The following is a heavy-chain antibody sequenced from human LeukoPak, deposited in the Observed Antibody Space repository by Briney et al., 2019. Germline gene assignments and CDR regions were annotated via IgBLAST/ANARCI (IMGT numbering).Heavy chain of an antibody. CDR3: ARDSAGAMDNYYYYGMDV. CDR2: ISYDGSNK. Sequence: GGSLRLSCAASGFTFSSYAMHWARQAPGKGLEWVAIISYDGSNKYYADSVKGRFTISRDSSKNTLYLQMNSLRAEDTAVYYCARDSAGAMDNYYYYGMDVWGQGTTVTVSS. J-gene: IGHJ6*02. V-gene: IGHV3-30*04. CDR1: GFTFSSYA. D-gene: IGHD1-26*01.